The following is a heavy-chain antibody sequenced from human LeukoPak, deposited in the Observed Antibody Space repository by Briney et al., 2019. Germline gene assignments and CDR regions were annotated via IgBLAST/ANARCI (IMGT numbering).Heavy chain of an antibody. J-gene: IGHJ4*02. Sequence: GGSLRLSCAASGFTFDDYAMHWVRQAPGKGLEWVSGISGSGDTTYYADSVKGRFTISRDNSKNTLYLQMNSLRDEDTAIYYCASRQVAILTFDYWGQGTLVTVSS. CDR2: ISGSGDTT. V-gene: IGHV3-23*01. CDR1: GFTFDDYA. D-gene: IGHD3-9*01. CDR3: ASRQVAILTFDY.